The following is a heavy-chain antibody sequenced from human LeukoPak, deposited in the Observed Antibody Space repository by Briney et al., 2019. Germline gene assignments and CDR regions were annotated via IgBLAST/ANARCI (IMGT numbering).Heavy chain of an antibody. CDR3: ARDLKQWGRFDP. V-gene: IGHV3-30*04. Sequence: PGGSLRLSCAASGFTFSSYAMHWVRQAPGKGLEWVAVISYDGSNKYYADSVKGRFTISRDNSKNTLYLQMNSLRVEDTAVYYCARDLKQWGRFDPWGQGTLVTVSS. CDR2: ISYDGSNK. J-gene: IGHJ5*02. D-gene: IGHD6-19*01. CDR1: GFTFSSYA.